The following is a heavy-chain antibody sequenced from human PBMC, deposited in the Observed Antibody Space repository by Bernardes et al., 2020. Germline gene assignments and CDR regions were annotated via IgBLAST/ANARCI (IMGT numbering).Heavy chain of an antibody. V-gene: IGHV3-48*01. J-gene: IGHJ4*02. CDR1: GFTFSTYS. CDR3: PREGVVFLDY. Sequence: GGSLRLSCVASGFTFSTYSMNWFRQSPGKGLNWISYISSSSSGIYYADSVKGRFTISRDNAQNSLSLQMNTLRAEDTAVYYCPREGVVFLDYWGQGALVTVPS. CDR2: ISSSSSGI.